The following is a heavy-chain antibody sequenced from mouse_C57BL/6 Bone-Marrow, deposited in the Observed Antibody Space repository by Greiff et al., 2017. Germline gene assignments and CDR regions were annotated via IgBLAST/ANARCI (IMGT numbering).Heavy chain of an antibody. CDR1: GYTFTDYY. Sequence: DVQLQESGPVLVKPGASVKMSCKASGYTFTDYYMNWVKQSHGKSLEWIGVINPYNGGTSYNQKFKGKATLTVAKSSSTASIELNSLTSEDSAVYYCAKDCPSITTVIDYWGQGTTLTVSS. D-gene: IGHD1-1*01. CDR3: AKDCPSITTVIDY. CDR2: INPYNGGT. J-gene: IGHJ2*01. V-gene: IGHV1-19*01.